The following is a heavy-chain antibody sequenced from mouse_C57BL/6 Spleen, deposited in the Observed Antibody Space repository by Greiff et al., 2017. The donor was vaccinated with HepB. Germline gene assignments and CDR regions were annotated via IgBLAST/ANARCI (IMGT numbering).Heavy chain of an antibody. V-gene: IGHV1-37*01. CDR3: ARDYGSSSAWFAY. CDR1: GYSFTGYF. D-gene: IGHD1-1*01. Sequence: EVKVVESGPELVKPGASVKISCKASGYSFTGYFMNWVKQSHGKSLEWIGRINPYNGDTFYNQKFKGKATLTVDKSSSTAHMELLSLTSEDFAVYYCARDYGSSSAWFAYWGQGTLVTVSA. CDR2: INPYNGDT. J-gene: IGHJ3*01.